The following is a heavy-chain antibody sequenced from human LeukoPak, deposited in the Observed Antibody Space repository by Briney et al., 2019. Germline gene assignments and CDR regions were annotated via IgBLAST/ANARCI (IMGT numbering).Heavy chain of an antibody. CDR3: ASRRDGYNWRDFDY. Sequence: GGSLRLSCAASGFTFSSYEMNWVRQAPGKGLEWVSYISSSGSTIYYADSVKGRFTISRDNAKNSLYLQMNSLRAEDTAVYYCASRRDGYNWRDFDYWGQGTLVTVSS. CDR1: GFTFSSYE. V-gene: IGHV3-48*03. D-gene: IGHD5-24*01. CDR2: ISSSGSTI. J-gene: IGHJ4*02.